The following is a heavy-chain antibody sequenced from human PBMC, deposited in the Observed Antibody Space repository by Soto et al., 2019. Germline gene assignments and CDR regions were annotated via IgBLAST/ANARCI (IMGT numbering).Heavy chain of an antibody. D-gene: IGHD5-12*01. CDR1: GYTFSSYA. J-gene: IGHJ4*02. CDR2: INAGNGNT. V-gene: IGHV1-3*01. Sequence: XSVKVSCKASGYTFSSYAMRWVRQAPGQRLEWMGWINAGNGNTKYSQKFQGRVTITRDTSASTAYMELSSLRSEDTAVYYCATKNGRDGYNYSFDYWGQGTLVTVSS. CDR3: ATKNGRDGYNYSFDY.